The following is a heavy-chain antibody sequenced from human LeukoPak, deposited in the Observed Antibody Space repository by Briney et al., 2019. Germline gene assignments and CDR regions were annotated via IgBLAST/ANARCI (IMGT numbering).Heavy chain of an antibody. Sequence: GGSLRLSRAASGFTFRNYAMHWVRQAPGKGLEWVAVISYDGANKHYADSVKGRFTISRDNSKNTLYMQMNSLRAEDTAVYYCARGVRIAVAGNIDYWGQGTLVTVSS. CDR2: ISYDGANK. CDR3: ARGVRIAVAGNIDY. V-gene: IGHV3-30*04. CDR1: GFTFRNYA. J-gene: IGHJ4*02. D-gene: IGHD6-19*01.